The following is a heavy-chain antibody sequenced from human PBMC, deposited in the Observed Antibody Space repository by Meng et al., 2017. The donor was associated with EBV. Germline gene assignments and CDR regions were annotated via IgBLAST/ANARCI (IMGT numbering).Heavy chain of an antibody. V-gene: IGHV1-69*06. CDR2: IIPIFGTA. CDR1: GGTFGSYA. CDR3: ARAEIAAAGRLDY. D-gene: IGHD6-13*01. Sequence: QVQLWRYGAEVKKPGSSVKVSCKASGGTFGSYAISWVRQAPGQGLEWMGGIIPIFGTANYAQKFQGRVTITADKSTSTAYMELSSLRSEDTAVYYCARAEIAAAGRLDYWGQGTLVTVSS. J-gene: IGHJ4*02.